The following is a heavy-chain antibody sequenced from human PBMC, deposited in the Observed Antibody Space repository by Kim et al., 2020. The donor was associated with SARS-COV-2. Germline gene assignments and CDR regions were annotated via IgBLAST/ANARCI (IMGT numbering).Heavy chain of an antibody. CDR3: TTRYQLLLSYYYYGMDV. Sequence: GGSLRLSCAASGFTFSNAWMSWVRQAPGKGLEWVGRIKSKTDGGTTDYAAPVKGRFTISRDDSKNTLYLQMNSLKTEDTAVYYCTTRYQLLLSYYYYGMDVWGQGTTVTVSS. D-gene: IGHD2-2*01. V-gene: IGHV3-15*01. CDR1: GFTFSNAW. CDR2: IKSKTDGGTT. J-gene: IGHJ6*02.